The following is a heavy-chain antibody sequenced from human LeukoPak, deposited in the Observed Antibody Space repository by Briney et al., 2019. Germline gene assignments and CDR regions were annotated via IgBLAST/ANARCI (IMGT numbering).Heavy chain of an antibody. J-gene: IGHJ4*02. D-gene: IGHD2-2*01. CDR3: ASIFSTPTPY. CDR1: SYSISRGYY. Sequence: SETLSLTCSVSSYSISRGYYWGWIRQSPGKGLEWIGNIYQSGSTSYNPSLKSRVTISLDMSKNQFSLKLSSVTAADTAVYYCASIFSTPTPYWGQGTLVTVSS. CDR2: IYQSGST. V-gene: IGHV4-38-2*02.